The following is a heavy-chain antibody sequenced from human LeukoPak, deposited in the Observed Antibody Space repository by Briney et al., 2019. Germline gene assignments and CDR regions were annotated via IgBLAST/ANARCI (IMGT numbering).Heavy chain of an antibody. Sequence: PGGSLRLSCAASGFTFSSYGMHWVRQAPGKGLEWVAVISYDGSNKYYADSVKGRFTISRDNSKNTLYLQMNSLRAEDTAVYYCAKQGSSWPGYFDYWGQGTLVTVPS. CDR3: AKQGSSWPGYFDY. CDR1: GFTFSSYG. J-gene: IGHJ4*02. D-gene: IGHD6-13*01. V-gene: IGHV3-30*18. CDR2: ISYDGSNK.